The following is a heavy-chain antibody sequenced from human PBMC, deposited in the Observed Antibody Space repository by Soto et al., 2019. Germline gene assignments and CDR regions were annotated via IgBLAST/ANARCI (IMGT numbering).Heavy chain of an antibody. CDR1: GFTFSTYE. J-gene: IGHJ4*02. CDR3: ARDHYSSSSPNYFDS. Sequence: PGGSLRLSCAASGFTFSTYEMNWVRQAPGKGLEWVSYISSSGSIIYYADSVKGRFTISRDNAKNSLYLQMNSLRAADTAVYFCARDHYSSSSPNYFDSWGQGTLVTVSS. V-gene: IGHV3-48*03. CDR2: ISSSGSII. D-gene: IGHD6-6*01.